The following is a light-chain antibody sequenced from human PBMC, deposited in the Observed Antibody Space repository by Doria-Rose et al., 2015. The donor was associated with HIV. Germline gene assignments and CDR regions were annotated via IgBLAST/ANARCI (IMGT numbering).Light chain of an antibody. Sequence: EIVLTQSPGNLSLSPEERAHLSCRASQSFSSSYLARYQQKTGQATSLIIYAGSTRATGIPDRFSASGSRTHFPLTIIRLEPEDFALYYCHQYGTSWTFGQGTKVEI. CDR2: AGS. J-gene: IGKJ1*01. V-gene: IGKV3-20*01. CDR1: QSFSSSY. CDR3: HQYGTSWT.